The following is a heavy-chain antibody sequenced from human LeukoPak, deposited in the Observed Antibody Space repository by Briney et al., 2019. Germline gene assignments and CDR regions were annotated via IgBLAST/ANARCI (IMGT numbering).Heavy chain of an antibody. J-gene: IGHJ5*02. CDR1: GYTFTNFD. D-gene: IGHD3-16*02. CDR3: ARDHYTRPNWFDP. CDR2: MNPNNGNT. Sequence: ASVKVSCKASGYTFTNFDINWVRQATGQGLEWMAWMNPNNGNTGNAQKFQGRVTITWDSSISTAYMELSSLRSEDTAVYYCARDHYTRPNWFDPWGQGTLVTVSS. V-gene: IGHV1-8*03.